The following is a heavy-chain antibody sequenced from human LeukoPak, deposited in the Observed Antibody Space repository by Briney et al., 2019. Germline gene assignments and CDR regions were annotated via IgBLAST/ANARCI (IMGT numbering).Heavy chain of an antibody. CDR3: ARLDDYSNYPLDY. CDR1: GFTFSSYA. V-gene: IGHV4-39*01. D-gene: IGHD4-11*01. J-gene: IGHJ4*02. CDR2: IYYSGST. Sequence: GSLRLSCAASGFTFSSYAMSWIRQPPGKGLEWIGSIYYSGSTYYNPSLKSRVTISVDTSKNQFSLKLSSVTAADTAVYYCARLDDYSNYPLDYWGQGTLVTVSS.